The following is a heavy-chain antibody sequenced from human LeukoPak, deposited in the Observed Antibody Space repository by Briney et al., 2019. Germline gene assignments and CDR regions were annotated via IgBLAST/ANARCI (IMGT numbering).Heavy chain of an antibody. CDR3: ATGAAGSGWLSHDH. CDR1: GFAFSSLS. CDR2: ISASADNT. Sequence: PGGSLRLSCVASGFAFSSLSMSWVRQAPGKGLEWVSDISASADNTHYADSVKGRFIIFRDNSKNTVFLQMSSLTVEDTAVYYCATGAAGSGWLSHDHWGQGTLVTVSS. V-gene: IGHV3-23*01. D-gene: IGHD6-19*01. J-gene: IGHJ4*02.